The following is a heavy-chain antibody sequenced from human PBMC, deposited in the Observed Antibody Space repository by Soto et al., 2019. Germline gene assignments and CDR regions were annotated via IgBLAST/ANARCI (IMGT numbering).Heavy chain of an antibody. CDR3: ARVSLVGPSGGRYFDY. V-gene: IGHV3-72*01. CDR2: IKNKANSYTT. Sequence: PGGSLRLSCEASGFTFSAHYMDWVRQAPGKGLEWVGRIKNKANSYTTEYAASVEGSFNISREDSQKSLYLQMNSLKTEDTAVYYCARVSLVGPSGGRYFDYWGQGSQVAVSS. CDR1: GFTFSAHY. J-gene: IGHJ4*02. D-gene: IGHD1-26*01.